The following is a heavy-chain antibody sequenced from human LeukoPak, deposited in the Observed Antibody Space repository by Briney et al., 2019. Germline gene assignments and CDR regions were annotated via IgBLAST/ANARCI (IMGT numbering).Heavy chain of an antibody. J-gene: IGHJ4*02. Sequence: LSLTCTVSGGSISGYYWSWVRQAPGKGLEWVSSISGSGSGGSTYYADSVKGRFTISRDNAKNSLYLQMNSLRAEDTAVYYCARSARPNYYDSSGYYDYWGQGTLVTVSS. CDR2: ISGSGSGGST. D-gene: IGHD3-22*01. CDR1: GGSISGYY. V-gene: IGHV3-11*01. CDR3: ARSARPNYYDSSGYYDY.